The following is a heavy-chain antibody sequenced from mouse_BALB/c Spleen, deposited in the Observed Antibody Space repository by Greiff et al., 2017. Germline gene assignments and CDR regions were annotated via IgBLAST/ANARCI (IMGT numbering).Heavy chain of an antibody. CDR1: GYSFTGYY. Sequence: LVKTGASVKISCKASGYSFTGYYMHWVKQSHGKSLEWIGYISCYNGATSYNQKFKGKATFTVDTSSSTAYMQFNSLTSEDSAVFYCARWDYGNYFDYRGQGTTLTVSS. CDR2: ISCYNGAT. D-gene: IGHD1-1*01. J-gene: IGHJ2*01. V-gene: IGHV1S34*01. CDR3: ARWDYGNYFDY.